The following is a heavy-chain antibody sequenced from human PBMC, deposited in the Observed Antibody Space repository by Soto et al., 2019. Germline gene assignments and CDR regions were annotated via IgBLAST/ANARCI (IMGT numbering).Heavy chain of an antibody. D-gene: IGHD3-22*01. CDR2: IWYDGSNK. J-gene: IGHJ3*02. CDR1: GFTFSSYG. CDR3: ARPRDSSGYYPALWAFDI. V-gene: IGHV3-33*01. Sequence: PGGSLRLSCAASGFTFSSYGMHWVRQAPGKGLEWVAVIWYDGSNKYYADSVKGRFTISRDNSKNTLYLQMNSLRAEDTAVYYCARPRDSSGYYPALWAFDIWGQGTMVTVSS.